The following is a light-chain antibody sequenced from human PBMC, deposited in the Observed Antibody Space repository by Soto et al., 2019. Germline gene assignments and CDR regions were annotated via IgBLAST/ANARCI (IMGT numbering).Light chain of an antibody. J-gene: IGKJ1*01. Sequence: EIVRTQSPATLSVSPGERATLSCRSSQSVSSNLAWYQQLPGQHPRRLIYCASSRATGIPARFSGSGSGTKFTLTISSLQSEDFAVYYCQHYNTWPWTFGQGTKVDIK. CDR2: CAS. CDR1: QSVSSN. V-gene: IGKV3-15*01. CDR3: QHYNTWPWT.